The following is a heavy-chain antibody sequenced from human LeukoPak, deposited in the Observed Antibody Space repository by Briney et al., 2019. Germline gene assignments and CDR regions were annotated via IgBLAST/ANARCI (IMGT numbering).Heavy chain of an antibody. CDR2: IRSKTYGGTG. V-gene: IGHV3-49*03. Sequence: GGSLRLSCTASGFTFGDYAMNWFRQAPGKGLEWVGFIRSKTYGGTGEYAASVKGRFTISRDDSKSIAHLQMNSLKTEDTAVYYCTRSESGTYKGGFDFWGQGTLVTISS. D-gene: IGHD1-26*01. J-gene: IGHJ4*02. CDR3: TRSESGTYKGGFDF. CDR1: GFTFGDYA.